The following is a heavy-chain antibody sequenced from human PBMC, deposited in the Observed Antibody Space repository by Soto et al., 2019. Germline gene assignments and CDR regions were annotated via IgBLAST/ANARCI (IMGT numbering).Heavy chain of an antibody. CDR1: GGSFSGYY. J-gene: IGHJ2*01. D-gene: IGHD1-26*01. Sequence: SETLSLTCAVYGGSFSGYYWSWIRQPPGKGLEWIGEINHSRSTNYNPSLKSRVTISVDTSKNQFSLKLSSVTAADTAVYYCARVGPGSYYHWYFDLWGRGTLVT. CDR2: INHSRST. V-gene: IGHV4-34*01. CDR3: ARVGPGSYYHWYFDL.